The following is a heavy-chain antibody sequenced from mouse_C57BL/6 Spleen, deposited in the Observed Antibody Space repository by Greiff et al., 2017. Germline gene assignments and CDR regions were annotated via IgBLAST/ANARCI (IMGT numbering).Heavy chain of an antibody. V-gene: IGHV1-55*01. J-gene: IGHJ4*01. CDR3: ARWYGNYPYYAMDY. CDR1: GYTFTSYW. Sequence: QVQLQQPGAELVKPGASVKMSCKASGYTFTSYWITWVKQRPGQGLEWIGDIYPGSGSTNYNEKFKSKATLTVDTSSSTAYMQLSSLTSEDSAVYYCARWYGNYPYYAMDYRGQGTSVTVSS. CDR2: IYPGSGST. D-gene: IGHD2-10*02.